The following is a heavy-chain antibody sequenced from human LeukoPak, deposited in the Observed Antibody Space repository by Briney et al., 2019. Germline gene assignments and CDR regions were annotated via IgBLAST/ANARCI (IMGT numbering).Heavy chain of an antibody. Sequence: SETLSLTCAVSGGSFSSYYGSWVRQPPGKGLEWIGEIDHSGSTNYNPSLKSRVTISVDTSKTQFSLKLSSVTAADTAVYYSARGSPITGTTDYSGQGTLVTASS. D-gene: IGHD1-7*01. V-gene: IGHV4-34*01. J-gene: IGHJ4*02. CDR3: ARGSPITGTTDY. CDR1: GGSFSSYY. CDR2: IDHSGST.